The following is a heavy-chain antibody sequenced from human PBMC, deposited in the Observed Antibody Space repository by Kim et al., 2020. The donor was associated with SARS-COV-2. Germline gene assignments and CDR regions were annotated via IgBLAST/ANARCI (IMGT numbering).Heavy chain of an antibody. CDR2: ISSSSSYT. D-gene: IGHD6-13*01. CDR1: GFTFSDYY. J-gene: IGHJ4*02. V-gene: IGHV3-11*03. CDR3: ATTSGYSSSWDPYY. Sequence: GGSLRLSWAASGFTFSDYYMSWIRQAPGKGLEWVSYISSSSSYTNYADSVKGRFTISRDNAKNSLYLQMNSLRAEDTAVYYCATTSGYSSSWDPYYWGQGTLVTVSS.